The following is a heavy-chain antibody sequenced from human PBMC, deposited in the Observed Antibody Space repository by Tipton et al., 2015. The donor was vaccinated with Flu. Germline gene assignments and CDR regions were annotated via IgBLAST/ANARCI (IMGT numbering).Heavy chain of an antibody. CDR2: IKQDGGEK. D-gene: IGHD6-13*01. CDR1: GFSFSSYW. Sequence: SLRPSCAASGFSFSSYWMNWVRQAPGKGLEWVAKIKQDGGEKYYVDSVKGRFTISRDNAKNSLYLQMNSLRAEDTAVYFCARSSYSSSWFFDYWGQGTLVTVSS. J-gene: IGHJ4*02. V-gene: IGHV3-7*01. CDR3: ARSSYSSSWFFDY.